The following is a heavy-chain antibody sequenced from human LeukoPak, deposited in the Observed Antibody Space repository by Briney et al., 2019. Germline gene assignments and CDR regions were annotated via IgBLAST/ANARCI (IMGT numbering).Heavy chain of an antibody. Sequence: SVQVSCKASGGTFSSYAISWVRQAPGQGLEWMGGIIPIFGTANYAQKFQGRVTITADESTSTAYMELSSLRSEDTAVYYCARDGHDSSGYYGGYCYWGQGTLVTVSS. CDR1: GGTFSSYA. CDR3: ARDGHDSSGYYGGYCY. CDR2: IIPIFGTA. V-gene: IGHV1-69*13. D-gene: IGHD3-22*01. J-gene: IGHJ4*02.